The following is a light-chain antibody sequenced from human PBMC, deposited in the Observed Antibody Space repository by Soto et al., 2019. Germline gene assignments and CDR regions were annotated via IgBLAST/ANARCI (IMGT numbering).Light chain of an antibody. J-gene: IGLJ2*01. V-gene: IGLV3-21*02. CDR2: DDS. CDR1: NIGNKN. CDR3: QVWDTSSDHVV. Sequence: SYELTQPPSVSAAPGQTATITCGGNNIGNKNVYWYQQKPGQAPLLVIYDDSDRPSGIPERFSGSNSANTASLTIRGVGVGDEVDYFCQVWDTSSDHVVFGGGTKLTVL.